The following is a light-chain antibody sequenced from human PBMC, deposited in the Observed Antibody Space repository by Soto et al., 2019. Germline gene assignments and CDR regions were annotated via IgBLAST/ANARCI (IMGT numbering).Light chain of an antibody. CDR3: QQYGTSGT. V-gene: IGKV3-20*01. Sequence: EIVLTQYPGTLSLSPGERVTLSCRASQSVSNNYLAWYQQKPRHAPRLLIYGASNRATGIPDSFSGSGSGTDFTLTISRMAPEDFAVYYCQQYGTSGTFGHGTQVDIK. J-gene: IGKJ1*01. CDR2: GAS. CDR1: QSVSNNY.